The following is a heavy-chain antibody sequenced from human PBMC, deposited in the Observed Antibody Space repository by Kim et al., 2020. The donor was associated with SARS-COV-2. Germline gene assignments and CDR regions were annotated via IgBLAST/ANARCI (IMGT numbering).Heavy chain of an antibody. V-gene: IGHV3-33*01. Sequence: GGSLRLSCAASGFTFSSYGMHWVRQAPGKGLEWVAVIWYDGSNKYYADSVKGRFTISRDNSKNTLYLQMNSLRAEDTAVYYCARAFRDTAMSSDYWGQGTLVTVSS. CDR3: ARAFRDTAMSSDY. CDR2: IWYDGSNK. J-gene: IGHJ4*02. CDR1: GFTFSSYG. D-gene: IGHD5-18*01.